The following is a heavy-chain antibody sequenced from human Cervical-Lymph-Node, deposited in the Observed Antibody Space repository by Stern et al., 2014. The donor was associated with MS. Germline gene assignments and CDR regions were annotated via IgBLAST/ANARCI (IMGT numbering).Heavy chain of an antibody. CDR2: INPNSGGT. Sequence: QVQLGQSGAEVKKPGASVKVSCKASGYTFTGYYMHWVRQAPGQGLEWMGWINPNSGGTNYAQKFQGWVTMTRETSISTAYMELSRLRSDDTAVYYCARALADYDSSGYYGWFDPWGQGTLVTVSS. CDR1: GYTFTGYY. V-gene: IGHV1-2*04. CDR3: ARALADYDSSGYYGWFDP. J-gene: IGHJ5*02. D-gene: IGHD3-22*01.